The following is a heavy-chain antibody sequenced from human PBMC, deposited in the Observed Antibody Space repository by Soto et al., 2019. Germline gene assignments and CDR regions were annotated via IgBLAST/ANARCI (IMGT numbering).Heavy chain of an antibody. CDR2: ISGGGDST. D-gene: IGHD3-10*01. Sequence: EVQLVESGGGLVQSGGSLRLRCAASGFTFSSTAMSWVRQTPEKGLEWVSGISGGGDSTHYADSVKGRFTISRDNSKNSLYLQMNSLRAEDTAVYYFTMGGKIRADYWGQGTLVTVSS. J-gene: IGHJ4*02. V-gene: IGHV3-23*04. CDR3: TMGGKIRADY. CDR1: GFTFSSTA.